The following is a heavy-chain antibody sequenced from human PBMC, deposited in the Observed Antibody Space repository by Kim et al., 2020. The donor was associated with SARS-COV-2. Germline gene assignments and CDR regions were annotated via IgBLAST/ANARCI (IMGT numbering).Heavy chain of an antibody. CDR1: GFTFSSYS. CDR3: ARGNGMDV. Sequence: GGSLRLSCAASGFTFSSYSLNWVRQAPGKGLEWVSYISSSSATYYADSVKGRFTISRETAKNSLYLQMNSLRDEDTAVYYCARGNGMDVWGQGTTVTVSS. CDR2: ISSSSAT. J-gene: IGHJ6*02. V-gene: IGHV3-48*02.